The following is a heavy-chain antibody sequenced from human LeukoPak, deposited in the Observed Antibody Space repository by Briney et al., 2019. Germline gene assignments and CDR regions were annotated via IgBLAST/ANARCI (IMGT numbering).Heavy chain of an antibody. CDR2: IYYSGST. V-gene: IGHV4-59*08. CDR1: GGSISSYY. D-gene: IGHD1-26*01. Sequence: SETLSLTCTVSGGSISSYYWSWIRQPPGKGLDWIGYIYYSGSTNYNPSLKSRVTISVDTSKNQFSLKLSSVTAADTAVYYCARRPYAGELGWFDPWGQGTLVTVSS. CDR3: ARRPYAGELGWFDP. J-gene: IGHJ5*02.